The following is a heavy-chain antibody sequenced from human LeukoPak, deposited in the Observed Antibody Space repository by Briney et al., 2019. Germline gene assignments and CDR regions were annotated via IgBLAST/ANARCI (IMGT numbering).Heavy chain of an antibody. CDR2: ISHIGST. CDR3: ARDRISINALDM. CDR1: GDSITGHY. J-gene: IGHJ3*02. V-gene: IGHV4-59*11. D-gene: IGHD1-14*01. Sequence: PSETLSLNCSVSGDSITGHYLTWIRQPPGNGLEWIGYISHIGSTNYNPSLKSRVTISVDTSKNQFSLKLTSVTAADTALYYCARDRISINALDMWGQGTMVTVSS.